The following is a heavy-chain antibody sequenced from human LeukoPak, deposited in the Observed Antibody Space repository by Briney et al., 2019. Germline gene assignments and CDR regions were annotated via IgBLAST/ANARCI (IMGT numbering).Heavy chain of an antibody. Sequence: GVSLRLSCAASGFTFSSYAMGWVRQAPGKGLEWVSAITASGGNTYYADSVKGRFTISRDNSKNTLYLQVNSLRAEDTAVYYCAKGNGYSYGRYYFDYWGQGTLVTVSS. V-gene: IGHV3-23*01. D-gene: IGHD5-18*01. J-gene: IGHJ4*02. CDR1: GFTFSSYA. CDR3: AKGNGYSYGRYYFDY. CDR2: ITASGGNT.